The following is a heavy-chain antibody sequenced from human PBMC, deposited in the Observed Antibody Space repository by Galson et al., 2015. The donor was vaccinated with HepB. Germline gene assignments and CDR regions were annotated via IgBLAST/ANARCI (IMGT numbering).Heavy chain of an antibody. CDR3: ASLAGEGSGSYYRA. CDR2: INANSGGT. V-gene: IGHV1-2*02. Sequence: SVKVSCKASGYTFIDYYMHWVRQAPGQGLEWMGWINANSGGTIYAQKFQGRVTMTRDTSISTAYMDLSSLRSDDTAVYYCASLAGEGSGSYYRAWGQGTLVTVSS. CDR1: GYTFIDYY. D-gene: IGHD3-10*01. J-gene: IGHJ5*02.